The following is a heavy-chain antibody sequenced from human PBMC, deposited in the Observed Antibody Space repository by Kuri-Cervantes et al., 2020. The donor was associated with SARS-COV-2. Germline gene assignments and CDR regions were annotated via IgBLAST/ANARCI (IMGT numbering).Heavy chain of an antibody. CDR3: ARSPWELLCSSTSCYTGWFDP. D-gene: IGHD2-2*02. Sequence: ASVKVSCKASGYTFTSYAMHWVRQAPGQRLEWMGWINAGSGNTKYSQKFQGRVTITRDTSASTAYMELSSLRSDDTAVYYCARSPWELLCSSTSCYTGWFDPWGQGTLVTVSS. CDR1: GYTFTSYA. V-gene: IGHV1-3*01. CDR2: INAGSGNT. J-gene: IGHJ5*02.